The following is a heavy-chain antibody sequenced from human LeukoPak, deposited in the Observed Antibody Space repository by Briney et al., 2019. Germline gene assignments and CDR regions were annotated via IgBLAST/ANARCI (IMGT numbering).Heavy chain of an antibody. J-gene: IGHJ4*02. Sequence: LAGGSLRLSWAPSGFTFSRYDYNWVRQAPGKGLEWISYISISGVTKYYADSVRGRFTVSRDNARDSLYLQMDSLRAEDTATYYCTSHGSTYYFDYCGQGTQVTVSS. CDR1: GFTFSRYD. V-gene: IGHV3-48*03. CDR3: TSHGSTYYFDY. D-gene: IGHD5/OR15-5a*01. CDR2: ISISGVTK.